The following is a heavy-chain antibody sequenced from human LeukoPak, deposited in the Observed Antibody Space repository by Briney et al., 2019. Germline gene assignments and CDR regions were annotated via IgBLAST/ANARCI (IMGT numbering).Heavy chain of an antibody. Sequence: GGSLRLSCAASGFTFSSYAMSWVRQAPGKGLEWVSAISASGDVTFYADSLRGRFTISRDNSKSTLYLQMNGLRAEDTAIFYCAKSLFASATGTGRAFHIWGQGTRVTVSS. V-gene: IGHV3-23*01. J-gene: IGHJ3*02. D-gene: IGHD1-1*01. CDR1: GFTFSSYA. CDR2: ISASGDVT. CDR3: AKSLFASATGTGRAFHI.